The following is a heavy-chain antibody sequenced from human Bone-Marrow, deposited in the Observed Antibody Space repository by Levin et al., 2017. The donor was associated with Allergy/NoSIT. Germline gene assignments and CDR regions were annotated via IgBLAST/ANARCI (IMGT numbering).Heavy chain of an antibody. J-gene: IGHJ4*02. CDR1: GFTFSKFA. D-gene: IGHD3-10*01. V-gene: IGHV3-30-3*01. Sequence: PGESLKISCGGSGFTFSKFAIHWVRQAPGKGLEWVAVIAHDGSNEFYTDSVRGRFTISRDNSKNALYLQMNSLTVEDTAIYYCVKVTGGRAYGDSGYYFDSWGQGVQVTVSS. CDR3: VKVTGGRAYGDSGYYFDS. CDR2: IAHDGSNE.